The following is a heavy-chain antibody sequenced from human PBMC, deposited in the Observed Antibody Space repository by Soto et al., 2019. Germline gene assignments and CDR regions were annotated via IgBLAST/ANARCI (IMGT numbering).Heavy chain of an antibody. V-gene: IGHV1-18*01. CDR1: GYTFTSYG. CDR2: ISAYNGNT. D-gene: IGHD3-3*01. J-gene: IGHJ6*03. CDR3: ARRLDNYDFWSGPNYYYYMDV. Sequence: GASVKVSCKASGYTFTSYGISWVRQAPGQGLEWMGWISAYNGNTNYAQKLQGRVTMTTDTSTSTAYMELRSLRSDDTAVYYCARRLDNYDFWSGPNYYYYMDVWGEGTTVTVSS.